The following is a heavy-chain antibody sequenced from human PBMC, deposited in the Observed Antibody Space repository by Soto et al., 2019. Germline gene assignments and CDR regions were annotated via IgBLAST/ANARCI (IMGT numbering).Heavy chain of an antibody. Sequence: EVQLLESGGGLVQPGGSLRLSCAASGFTFSSYAMSWVRQAPGKGLEWVSAISGSGGSTYYADSVKGRFTISRDNSKNTLYLQMNSLRAEDTAVYYCAKGSSSGGSCYHYGFDYWGQGTLVTVSS. D-gene: IGHD2-15*01. V-gene: IGHV3-23*01. J-gene: IGHJ4*02. CDR3: AKGSSSGGSCYHYGFDY. CDR1: GFTFSSYA. CDR2: ISGSGGST.